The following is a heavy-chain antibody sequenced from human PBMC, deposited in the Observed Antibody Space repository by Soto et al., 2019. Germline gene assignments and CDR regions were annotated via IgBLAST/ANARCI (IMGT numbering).Heavy chain of an antibody. D-gene: IGHD3-3*01. Sequence: EASVKVSCKASGYTFTSYGISWVRQAPGQGLERMGWISAYNGNTNYAQKLQGRVTMTTDTSTSTAYMELRSLRSDDTAVYYCARSYYDFWSGYSTRGFDYWGQGTLVTVSS. CDR3: ARSYYDFWSGYSTRGFDY. CDR2: ISAYNGNT. J-gene: IGHJ4*02. V-gene: IGHV1-18*01. CDR1: GYTFTSYG.